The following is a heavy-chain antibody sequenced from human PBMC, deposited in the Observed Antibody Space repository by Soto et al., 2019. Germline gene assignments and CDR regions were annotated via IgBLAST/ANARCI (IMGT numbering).Heavy chain of an antibody. V-gene: IGHV1-69*13. D-gene: IGHD3-3*01. CDR1: GGTFSSYA. CDR2: IIPIFGTA. CDR3: ARVGLQRDFHFDY. J-gene: IGHJ4*02. Sequence: ASVKVSCKASGGTFSSYAISWVRQAPGQGLEWMGGIIPIFGTANYAQKFQGRVTITADESASTAYMELSSLRSEDTAVYYCARVGLQRDFHFDYWGQGTLVTVSS.